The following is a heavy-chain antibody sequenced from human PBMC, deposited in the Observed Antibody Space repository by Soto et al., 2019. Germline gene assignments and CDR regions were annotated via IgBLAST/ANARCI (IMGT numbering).Heavy chain of an antibody. J-gene: IGHJ6*02. CDR2: INHSGGT. Sequence: PSETLSLTCAVYGGSFSGYYWTWVRQAPGKGLEGVGEINHSGGTNFNSSLKSRVSISVDTSKNQFSIMLYSVTAADTAVYFCARDRQYLHFWSGHQNEGPSGLGVWGQGTTVTVSS. D-gene: IGHD3-3*02. CDR1: GGSFSGYY. CDR3: ARDRQYLHFWSGHQNEGPSGLGV. V-gene: IGHV4-34*01.